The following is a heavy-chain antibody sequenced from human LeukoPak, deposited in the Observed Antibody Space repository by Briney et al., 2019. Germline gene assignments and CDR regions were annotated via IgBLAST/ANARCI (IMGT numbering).Heavy chain of an antibody. V-gene: IGHV4-30-4*01. Sequence: SQTLSLTCTVSGGSISSGDYYWSWIRQPPGKGLEWTGYIYYSGRTYYNPSLKSRVTISVDTSKNQFSLKLSSVTAADTAVYYCARWRALSYCGGDCYSDWFDPWGQGTLVTVSS. CDR2: IYYSGRT. CDR1: GGSISSGDYY. CDR3: ARWRALSYCGGDCYSDWFDP. D-gene: IGHD2-21*02. J-gene: IGHJ5*02.